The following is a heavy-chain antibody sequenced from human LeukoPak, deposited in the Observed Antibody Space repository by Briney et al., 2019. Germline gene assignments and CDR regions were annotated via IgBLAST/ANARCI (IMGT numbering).Heavy chain of an antibody. Sequence: PGGSLRLSCAASGFTFSSYAMHWVRQAPGKGLEWVAVISYDGSNKYYADSVKGRFTISRDNSKNTLYLQMNSLRAEDTAVYYCARSDLNSGAFGIWGQGTMVTVSS. J-gene: IGHJ3*02. V-gene: IGHV3-30-3*01. CDR2: ISYDGSNK. CDR1: GFTFSSYA. CDR3: ARSDLNSGAFGI. D-gene: IGHD1-1*01.